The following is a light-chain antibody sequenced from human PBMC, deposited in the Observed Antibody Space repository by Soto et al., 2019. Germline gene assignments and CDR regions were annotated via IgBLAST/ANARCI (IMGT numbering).Light chain of an antibody. V-gene: IGKV3-15*01. J-gene: IGKJ1*01. CDR1: QSISNN. CDR2: DAS. CDR3: QQYNNWPPWT. Sequence: ILMTQSPATLSVSPGERATLSCRASQSISNNLAWYQQKPGQAPRLLIYDASTRATVIPARFSGSGSGTEFTLTISGLQSEDFAVYYCQQYNNWPPWTFGQGTKVEIK.